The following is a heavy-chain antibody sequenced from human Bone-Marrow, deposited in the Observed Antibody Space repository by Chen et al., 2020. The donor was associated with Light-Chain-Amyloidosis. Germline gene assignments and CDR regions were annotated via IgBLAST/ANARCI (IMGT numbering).Heavy chain of an antibody. V-gene: IGHV4-30-4*08. CDR1: GGSISRDHYY. J-gene: IGHJ4*02. Sequence: QVLLQESGPGLVKPSQTLSLTCTVSGGSISRDHYYWSWIRQLPGKGLEWIGFISYSGNTYYKSSLESRVSMSVDTSKNQYSLRLSSVTAADTAVYYCARQGTAKSFESWGQGTLVIVSS. CDR2: ISYSGNT. CDR3: ARQGTAKSFES.